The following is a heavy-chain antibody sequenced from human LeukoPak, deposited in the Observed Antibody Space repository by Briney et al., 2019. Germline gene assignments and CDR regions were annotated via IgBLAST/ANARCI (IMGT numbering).Heavy chain of an antibody. V-gene: IGHV3-7*01. J-gene: IGHJ4*02. CDR2: IKQDGSEK. CDR3: ARLSRGSGGDY. CDR1: GFTLSSYS. D-gene: IGHD2-15*01. Sequence: GGSLRLSCAASGFTLSSYSMSWVRQAPGKGLEWVATIKQDGSEKKYVDSVKGRFTISRDNAKTSLYLQMNSLRAEDTAVYYCARLSRGSGGDYWGQGTLVTVSS.